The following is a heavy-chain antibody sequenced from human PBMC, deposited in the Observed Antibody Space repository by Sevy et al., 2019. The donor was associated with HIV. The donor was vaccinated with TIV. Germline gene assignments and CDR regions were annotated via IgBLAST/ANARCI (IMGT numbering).Heavy chain of an antibody. CDR1: GFTFSKAW. D-gene: IGHD3-3*01. CDR3: TTKKDFWSGYFYFDY. V-gene: IGHV3-15*05. J-gene: IGHJ4*01. Sequence: GGSLRLSCAASGFTFSKAWMNWVRQAPGKGLEWVGRIKSKTDGGTTDYAASVKGRFTISRDDSKNTLYLQMNSLKTDDTAVYYCTTKKDFWSGYFYFDYWGQEPWSPSPQ. CDR2: IKSKTDGGTT.